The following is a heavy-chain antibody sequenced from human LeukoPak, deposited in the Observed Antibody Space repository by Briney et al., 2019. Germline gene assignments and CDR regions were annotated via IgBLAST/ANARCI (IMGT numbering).Heavy chain of an antibody. CDR1: GFTFSSYG. D-gene: IGHD5-24*01. CDR3: ARERDGYKNTPYFDY. J-gene: IGHJ4*02. Sequence: GGSLRLSCAASGFTFSSYGMPWVRQAPGKGLEWVAVIWYDGSNKYYADSVKGRFTISRDNSKNTLYLQMNSLRAEDTAVYYCARERDGYKNTPYFDYWGQGTLVTVSS. CDR2: IWYDGSNK. V-gene: IGHV3-33*01.